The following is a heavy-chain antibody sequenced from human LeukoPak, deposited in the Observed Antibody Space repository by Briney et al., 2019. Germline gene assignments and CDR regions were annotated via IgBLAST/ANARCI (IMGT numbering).Heavy chain of an antibody. CDR2: INPDGSRR. V-gene: IGHV3-7*01. D-gene: IGHD2/OR15-2a*01. CDR3: ATSRVEAAFDI. CDR1: GFTFSDYW. Sequence: GGSLRLSCAASGFTFSDYWMAWVRQAPGKGLEWVANINPDGSRRPLGDSVGGRFTISRDNAQNSVFLQMNSLRVEDTALYYCATSRVEAAFDIWGQGTMVTVPS. J-gene: IGHJ3*02.